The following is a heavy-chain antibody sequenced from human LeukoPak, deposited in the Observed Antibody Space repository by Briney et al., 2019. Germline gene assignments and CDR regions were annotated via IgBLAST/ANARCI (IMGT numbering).Heavy chain of an antibody. V-gene: IGHV3-23*01. D-gene: IGHD3-10*01. CDR3: ARAGKKGYYGSGRPIDY. CDR2: ISGRGDTI. Sequence: GGSLRLSCAASGFPFSTYAMSWVRQAPGMGLEWVSAISGRGDTIFYADSVKGRFTVSRDNSKNTLYLQVNSLRAEDTAVYYCARAGKKGYYGSGRPIDYWGQGTLVTVSS. J-gene: IGHJ4*02. CDR1: GFPFSTYA.